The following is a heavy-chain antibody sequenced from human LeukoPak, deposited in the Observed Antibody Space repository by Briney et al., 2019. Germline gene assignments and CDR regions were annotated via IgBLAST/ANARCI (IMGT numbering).Heavy chain of an antibody. J-gene: IGHJ4*02. D-gene: IGHD3-22*01. V-gene: IGHV3-23*01. Sequence: GGSLRLSCAASGFTFNNYAMTWVRQAPGKGLEWVSTIIGSGGSTDYADSVKGWFTISRDNSKNTLYLQMNSLRAEDTAVYYCAKGSNYYDSSGYFDYWGQGTLVTVSS. CDR3: AKGSNYYDSSGYFDY. CDR2: IIGSGGST. CDR1: GFTFNNYA.